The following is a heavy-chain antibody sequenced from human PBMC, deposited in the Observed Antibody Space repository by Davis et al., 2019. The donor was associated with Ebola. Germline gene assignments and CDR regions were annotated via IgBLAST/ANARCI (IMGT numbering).Heavy chain of an antibody. V-gene: IGHV3-9*01. CDR2: ISWNSGSI. D-gene: IGHD5-24*01. CDR1: GFTFDDYA. CDR3: AGVGPWLPVPLRAAPDV. J-gene: IGHJ6*04. Sequence: PGGSLRLSCAASGFTFDDYAMHWVRQAPGKGLEWVSGISWNSGSIGYADSVKGRFTISRDNAKNSLYLQMNSLRAEDTAVYYCAGVGPWLPVPLRAAPDVWGKGTTVTVSS.